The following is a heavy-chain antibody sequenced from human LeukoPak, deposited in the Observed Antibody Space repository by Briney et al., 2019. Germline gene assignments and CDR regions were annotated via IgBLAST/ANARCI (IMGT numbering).Heavy chain of an antibody. CDR2: IYSDNT. J-gene: IGHJ4*02. D-gene: IGHD6-13*01. V-gene: IGHV3-66*03. CDR1: GFTVSSNS. CDR3: AKDAASWYPLFYYFDY. Sequence: PRGSLRLSCTVSGFTVSSNSMSWVRQAPGKVLEWVSFIYSDNTHYSDSVKGRFTISRDNSKNTLYLQMNSLRAEDTAVYYCAKDAASWYPLFYYFDYWGQGTLVTVSS.